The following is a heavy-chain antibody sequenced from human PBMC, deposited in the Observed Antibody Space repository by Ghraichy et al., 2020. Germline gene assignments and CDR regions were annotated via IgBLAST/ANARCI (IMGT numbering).Heavy chain of an antibody. CDR3: ANLGNIVSTTHKYANYYYYGMDV. J-gene: IGHJ6*02. Sequence: SCVASGFSFSSYGMHWVRQAPGKGLEWVAVISFDESNEYYADFVKGRFTISRDNSKNTLYLQMNSLRIEDTAVYFCANLGNIVSTTHKYANYYYYGMDVWGQGTTVTVS. CDR1: GFSFSSYG. D-gene: IGHD5/OR15-5a*01. V-gene: IGHV3-30*18. CDR2: ISFDESNE.